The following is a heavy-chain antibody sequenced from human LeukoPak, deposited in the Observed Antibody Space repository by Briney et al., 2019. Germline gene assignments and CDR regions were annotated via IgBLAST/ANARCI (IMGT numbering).Heavy chain of an antibody. Sequence: PSVTLSLTCTVSGGSISSYYWSWIRQPAGKGLEWIGRIYTSGSTNYNPSLKSRVTMSVDTSKNQFSLKLNSVTAADTAVYYCARMMAAWEPTDGRSWFDPWGQGTLVTVSS. CDR1: GGSISSYY. J-gene: IGHJ5*02. D-gene: IGHD1-26*01. CDR3: ARMMAAWEPTDGRSWFDP. V-gene: IGHV4-4*07. CDR2: IYTSGST.